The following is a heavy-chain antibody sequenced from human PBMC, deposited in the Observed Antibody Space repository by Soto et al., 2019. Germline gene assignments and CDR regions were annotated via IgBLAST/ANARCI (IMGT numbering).Heavy chain of an antibody. CDR3: AKSSMVATAWGVVFDY. J-gene: IGHJ4*02. CDR2: ISYDGSNK. Sequence: LRLSCAASGFTFSSYGMHWVRQAPGKGLEWVAVISYDGSNKYYADSVKGRFTTSRDNSKNTLYLQMNSLRAEDTAVYYCAKSSMVATAWGVVFDYWGQGTLVTVS. CDR1: GFTFSSYG. V-gene: IGHV3-30*18. D-gene: IGHD5-12*01.